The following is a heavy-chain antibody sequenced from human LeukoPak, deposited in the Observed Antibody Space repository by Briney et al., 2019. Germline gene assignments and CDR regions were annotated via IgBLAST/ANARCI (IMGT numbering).Heavy chain of an antibody. D-gene: IGHD3-22*01. CDR3: ARDLTMIVVDDPEYYFDY. CDR2: INPSSGST. Sequence: GASVKVSCKTSGYTFTISYIHWVRQAPGQGLEWMGIINPSSGSTAYAQNFQGRVSMTRDMSTSTVYMEMSSLRSDDTAMYYCARDLTMIVVDDPEYYFDYWGQGTLVTVSS. CDR1: GYTFTISY. V-gene: IGHV1-46*01. J-gene: IGHJ4*02.